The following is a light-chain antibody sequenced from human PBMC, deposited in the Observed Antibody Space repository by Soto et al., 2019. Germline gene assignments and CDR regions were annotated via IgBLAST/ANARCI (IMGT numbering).Light chain of an antibody. CDR3: QQYDNWPRT. J-gene: IGKJ1*01. V-gene: IGKV3-15*01. CDR1: QNINNN. Sequence: EIVMTQSPVTLSVSPGERATLSCRASQNINNNLAWYQQKPGQAPRLLIYGASTRATGIPSRFSGSGSGTEFTLTISSLKSEDFAVYYCQQYDNWPRTFGQGTKVDIK. CDR2: GAS.